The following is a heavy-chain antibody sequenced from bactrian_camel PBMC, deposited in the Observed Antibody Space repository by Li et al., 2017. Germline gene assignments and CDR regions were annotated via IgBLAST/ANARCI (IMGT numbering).Heavy chain of an antibody. D-gene: IGHD2*01. J-gene: IGHJ6*01. CDR1: GWHYTGYC. CDR3: ASGQDGGDCPSEFGY. CDR2: ITTGSGAT. V-gene: IGHV3S1*01. Sequence: HVQLVESGGDSVQAGSSLRLSCKYSGWHYTGYCMAWFRQIPGKERERVAAITTGSGATDYADSVKGRFTISHDNARKTMFLQMNSLQPTDTAVYYCASGQDGGDCPSEFGYWGQGTQVTVSS.